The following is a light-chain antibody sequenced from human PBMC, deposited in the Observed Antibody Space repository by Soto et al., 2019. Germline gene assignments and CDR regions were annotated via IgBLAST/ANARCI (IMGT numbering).Light chain of an antibody. V-gene: IGKV1-5*01. J-gene: IGKJ1*01. CDR3: QQYNSYST. Sequence: DIQMTQSPSTLSASLGDRVTITCRASQSISSWLAWYQQKPGKAPKLLIYDASSLGSGVPSRFSGSGSGTEFTLTISSLQPDDFATYYCQQYNSYSTFGQGTKVDIK. CDR2: DAS. CDR1: QSISSW.